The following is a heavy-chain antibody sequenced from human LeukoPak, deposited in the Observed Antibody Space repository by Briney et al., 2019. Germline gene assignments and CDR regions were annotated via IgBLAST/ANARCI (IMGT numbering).Heavy chain of an antibody. Sequence: NPSETLSLTCTVSGNSISSGDNYWSWIRQPAGKGLEWIGRIYTSGSTNYNPSLKSRVTISVDTSKNQFSLKLNSVTAADTAVYYCARWGSDSDYYYYMDVWGKGTTVTVSS. CDR3: ARWGSDSDYYYYMDV. V-gene: IGHV4-61*02. J-gene: IGHJ6*03. CDR2: IYTSGST. CDR1: GNSISSGDNY. D-gene: IGHD7-27*01.